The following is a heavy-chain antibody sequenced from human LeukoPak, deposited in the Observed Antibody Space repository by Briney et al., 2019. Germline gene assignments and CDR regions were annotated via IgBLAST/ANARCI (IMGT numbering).Heavy chain of an antibody. Sequence: ASVKVSCKASGGTFSSYAISWVRQAPGQGLEWMGGIIPIFGTANYAQKFQGRVTITTDESTSTAYMELSSLRSEDTAVYYCARAYCSGGSCSSPRYYYYMDVWGKGTTVTVSS. D-gene: IGHD2-15*01. CDR2: IIPIFGTA. CDR1: GGTFSSYA. J-gene: IGHJ6*03. CDR3: ARAYCSGGSCSSPRYYYYMDV. V-gene: IGHV1-69*05.